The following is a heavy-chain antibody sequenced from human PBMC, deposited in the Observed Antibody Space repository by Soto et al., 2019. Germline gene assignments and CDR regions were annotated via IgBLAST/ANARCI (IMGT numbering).Heavy chain of an antibody. CDR2: IIPIFGTA. V-gene: IGHV1-69*13. Sequence: ASLKVSCTASGCTFSSYAISWVRQAPGQGLEWMGGIIPIFGTANYAQKFQGRVTITADESTSTAYMELSSLRSEDTAVYYCARVDYYGSVHDTFDIWGQGTMVTVSS. J-gene: IGHJ3*02. D-gene: IGHD3-10*01. CDR3: ARVDYYGSVHDTFDI. CDR1: GCTFSSYA.